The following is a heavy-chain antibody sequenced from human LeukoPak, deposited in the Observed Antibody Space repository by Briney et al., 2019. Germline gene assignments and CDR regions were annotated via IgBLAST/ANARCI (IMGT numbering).Heavy chain of an antibody. CDR2: ISAYNGNT. Sequence: GSSVKVSCKASGGTFSSYAINWERQATGQGLEWMGWISAYNGNTNYAQKFQGRVTMTTDTSTSTAYMELGSLRSDDTAVYYCARDWSSVDFYYMDVWGKGTTVTVSS. CDR1: GGTFSSYA. CDR3: ARDWSSVDFYYMDV. J-gene: IGHJ6*03. V-gene: IGHV1-18*01.